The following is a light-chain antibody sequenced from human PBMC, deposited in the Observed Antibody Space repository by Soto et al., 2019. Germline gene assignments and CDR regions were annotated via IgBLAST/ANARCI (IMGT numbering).Light chain of an antibody. CDR2: EVS. CDR3: SSYAGSNNFVV. V-gene: IGLV2-8*01. J-gene: IGLJ2*01. Sequence: QSALTQPASVSESPGQSITISCTGTSSDIGGYNYVSWYQQHPGKAPKLMIYEVSKRPSGVPDRFSGSKSGNTASLTVSGLQAEDEADYYCSSYAGSNNFVVFGGGTKVTVL. CDR1: SSDIGGYNY.